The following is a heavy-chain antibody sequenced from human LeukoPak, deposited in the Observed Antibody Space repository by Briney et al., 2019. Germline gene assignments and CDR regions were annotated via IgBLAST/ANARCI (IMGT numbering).Heavy chain of an antibody. J-gene: IGHJ6*03. CDR1: GYTFTGYY. D-gene: IGHD2-2*01. V-gene: IGHV1-2*02. CDR2: INPNGGGT. CDR3: ARDDVVPAEYYYMDV. Sequence: ASVKVSCKASGYTFTGYYMHWVRQAPGQGLEWMGWINPNGGGTNYAQKFQGRVTMTRDTSISIAYMELSRLRSDDTAVYYCARDDVVPAEYYYMDVWGKGTTVTVSS.